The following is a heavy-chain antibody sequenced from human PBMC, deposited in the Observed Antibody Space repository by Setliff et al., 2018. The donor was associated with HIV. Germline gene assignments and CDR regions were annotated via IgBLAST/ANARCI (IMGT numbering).Heavy chain of an antibody. CDR2: INPGGGNT. CDR3: ARGQASNDYGVSF. V-gene: IGHV1-46*01. CDR1: GGTFSNYA. Sequence: VASVKVSCKASGGTFSNYAFSWVRQAPGQGLEWMGIINPGGGNTRYAQRFQGRVSMTRDTSTSTVYMELSSLRSEDTAMYYCARGQASNDYGVSFWGQGTMVTVS. D-gene: IGHD4-17*01. J-gene: IGHJ3*01.